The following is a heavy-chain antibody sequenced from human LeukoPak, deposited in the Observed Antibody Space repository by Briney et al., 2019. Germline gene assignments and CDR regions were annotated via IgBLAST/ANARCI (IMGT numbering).Heavy chain of an antibody. CDR1: GGSFSGYY. CDR2: INHSGST. CDR3: ARGGRHCSSTSCYRTRAEGRRFDY. D-gene: IGHD2-2*02. Sequence: SETLSLACAVYGGSFSGYYWSWIRQPPGKGLEWIGEINHSGSTNYNPSLKSRVTISVDTSKNQFSLKLSSVTAADTAVYYCARGGRHCSSTSCYRTRAEGRRFDYWGQGTLVTVSS. J-gene: IGHJ4*02. V-gene: IGHV4-34*01.